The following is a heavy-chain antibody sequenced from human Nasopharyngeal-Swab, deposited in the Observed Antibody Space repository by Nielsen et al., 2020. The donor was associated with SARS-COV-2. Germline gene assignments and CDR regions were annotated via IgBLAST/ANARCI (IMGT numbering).Heavy chain of an antibody. CDR2: INPSGGST. Sequence: ASVKVSCKASGYTFTSYYMHWVRQAPGQGLEWMGIINPSGGSTSYAQKFQGRVTMTRDTSTGTVYMELSSLRSEDTAVYYCARGHVLRFLEWPQGAVYYYGMDVWGQGTTVTVSS. CDR1: GYTFTSYY. D-gene: IGHD3-3*01. CDR3: ARGHVLRFLEWPQGAVYYYGMDV. J-gene: IGHJ6*02. V-gene: IGHV1-46*01.